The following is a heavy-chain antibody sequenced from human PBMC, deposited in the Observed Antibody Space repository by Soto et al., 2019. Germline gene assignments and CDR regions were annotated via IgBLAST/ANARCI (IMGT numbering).Heavy chain of an antibody. CDR3: ARGLGSGWYGVWFDP. CDR1: GGSFRGYY. V-gene: IGHV4-34*01. Sequence: SETLSLTCAVYGGSFRGYYWSWIRQPPGKGLEWIGEINHSGSTNYNPSLKSRVTISVDTSKNQFSLKLSSVTAADTAVYYCARGLGSGWYGVWFDPWGQGTLVTV. D-gene: IGHD6-19*01. CDR2: INHSGST. J-gene: IGHJ5*02.